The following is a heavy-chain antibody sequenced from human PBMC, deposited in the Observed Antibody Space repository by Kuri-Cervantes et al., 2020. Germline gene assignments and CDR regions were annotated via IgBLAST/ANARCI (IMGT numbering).Heavy chain of an antibody. CDR2: IYYSGST. CDR3: ARYYYDSSGPRGDAFDI. V-gene: IGHV4-39*07. D-gene: IGHD3-22*01. J-gene: IGHJ3*02. Sequence: SETLSLTCTVSGGSISSSSYYWGWIRQPPGKGLEWIGSIYYSGSTYYNPSLKSRVTISVDTSKNQFSLKLSSVTAADTAVYYCARYYYDSSGPRGDAFDIWGQGTMVTVSS. CDR1: GGSISSSSYY.